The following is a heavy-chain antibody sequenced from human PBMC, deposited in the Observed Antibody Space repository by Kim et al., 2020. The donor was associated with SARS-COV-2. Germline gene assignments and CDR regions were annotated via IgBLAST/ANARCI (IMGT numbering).Heavy chain of an antibody. CDR1: GGSISSSSYY. Sequence: SETLSLTCTVSGGSISSSSYYWGWIRQPPGKGLEWIGSIYYSGSTYYNPSLKSRVTISVDTSKNQFSLKLSSVTAADTAVYYCARHAGYYYYYYIDVWG. CDR3: ARHAGYYYYYYIDV. V-gene: IGHV4-39*01. CDR2: IYYSGST. J-gene: IGHJ6*03.